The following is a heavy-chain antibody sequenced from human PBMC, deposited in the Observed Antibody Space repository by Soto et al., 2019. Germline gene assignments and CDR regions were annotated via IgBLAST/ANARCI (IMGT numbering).Heavy chain of an antibody. V-gene: IGHV3-11*01. D-gene: IGHD3-22*01. CDR1: GFTFSDYY. CDR3: ARARPLYYDSSGPIDY. J-gene: IGHJ4*02. CDR2: ISSSGSTI. Sequence: LRLSCAASGFTFSDYYMSWIRQAPGKGLEWVSYISSSGSTIYYADSVKGRFTISRDNAKNSLYLQMNSLRAEDTAVYYCARARPLYYDSSGPIDYWGQGTLVTVSS.